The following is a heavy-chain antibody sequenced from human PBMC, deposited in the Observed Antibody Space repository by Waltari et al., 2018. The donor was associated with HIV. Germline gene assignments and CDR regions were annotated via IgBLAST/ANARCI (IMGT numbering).Heavy chain of an antibody. CDR3: ARGLLGAAALTPSGY. CDR1: GFSFSDYA. Sequence: VQLVESGGGVVQSGRSLRVSCAVSGFSFSDYAMHWVRQAPGKGLQWVGFVSSDGSIKDYAASVEGRFNISRDDSKKMVFLQMTNVTSEDTGVYFCARGLLGAAALTPSGYWGHGTRVIVSS. CDR2: VSSDGSIK. D-gene: IGHD3-16*01. V-gene: IGHV3-30*03. J-gene: IGHJ4*01.